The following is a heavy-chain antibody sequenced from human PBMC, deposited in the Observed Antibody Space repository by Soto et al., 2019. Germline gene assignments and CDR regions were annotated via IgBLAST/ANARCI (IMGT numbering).Heavy chain of an antibody. D-gene: IGHD1-1*01. V-gene: IGHV4-30-4*01. Sequence: KPSETLSLTCTVSGDSISSADYYWSWIRQTPGKGLEWIGHIFHSGTTYYNPSLKSRLTISVDTSKNHFSLRLTSVTAADTAVYYCARDLWVEPELYYYGMDVWGQGTTVTVSS. J-gene: IGHJ6*02. CDR1: GDSISSADYY. CDR2: IFHSGTT. CDR3: ARDLWVEPELYYYGMDV.